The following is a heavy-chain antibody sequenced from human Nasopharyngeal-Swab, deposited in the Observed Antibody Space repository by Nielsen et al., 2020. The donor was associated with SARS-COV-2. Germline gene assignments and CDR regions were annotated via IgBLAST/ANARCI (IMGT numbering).Heavy chain of an antibody. CDR3: ARIQQQLPGIV. Sequence: QTPSLTRAISGDSVSNNRAAWSWIRQTPSRGLEWLGRTYYRSQWNYDYADSVRGRVTVNPDTSRNQVSLHLNSVTPEDTAVYYCARIQQQLPGIVWGQGTMVIVSS. CDR1: GDSVSNNRAA. J-gene: IGHJ3*01. V-gene: IGHV6-1*01. D-gene: IGHD6-13*01. CDR2: TYYRSQWNY.